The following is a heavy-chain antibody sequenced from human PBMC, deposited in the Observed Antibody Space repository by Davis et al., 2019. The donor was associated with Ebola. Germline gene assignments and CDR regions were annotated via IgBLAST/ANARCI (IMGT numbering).Heavy chain of an antibody. CDR1: GFTFSSYW. CDR3: ARGRYSSGWYPDYFDY. V-gene: IGHV3-7*04. D-gene: IGHD6-19*01. J-gene: IGHJ4*02. Sequence: PGGSLRLSCAASGFTFSSYWMSWVRQAPGRGLEWVANIKQDGSETYYGSEKYYVDSVKGRFTISRDNAKNSLYLQMNSLRAEDTAVYYCARGRYSSGWYPDYFDYWGQGTLVTVSS. CDR2: IKQDGSETYYGSEK.